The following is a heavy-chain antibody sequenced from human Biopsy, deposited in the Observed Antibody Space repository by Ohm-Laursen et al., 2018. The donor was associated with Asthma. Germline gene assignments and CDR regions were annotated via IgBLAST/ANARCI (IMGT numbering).Heavy chain of an antibody. CDR1: GYTFNSAG. D-gene: IGHD3-10*01. CDR2: ISVYNGNT. J-gene: IGHJ6*02. Sequence: ASVKVSCKTSGYTFNSAGITWVRQAPGQGLEWMGWISVYNGNTKVTQKLQDRVTMITDTSTSTAYMELRSLRSDDTAVYFCARAVDYSHYYGIDVWGQGTMVTVS. CDR3: ARAVDYSHYYGIDV. V-gene: IGHV1-18*01.